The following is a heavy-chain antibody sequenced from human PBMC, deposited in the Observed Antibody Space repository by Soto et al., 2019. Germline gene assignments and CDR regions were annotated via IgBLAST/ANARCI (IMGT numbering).Heavy chain of an antibody. CDR2: ISAYNGNT. D-gene: IGHD4-17*01. CDR1: GYTFTSYG. CDR3: VRALGPLGDYSYFQH. J-gene: IGHJ1*01. Sequence: ASVKVSCKASGYTFTSYGISWVRQAPGQGLEWMGWISAYNGNTNYAQKLQGRVTMTTDTSTSTAYMELRSLRSDDTAVYYCVRALGPLGDYSYFQHWGQGTLVTAPQ. V-gene: IGHV1-18*01.